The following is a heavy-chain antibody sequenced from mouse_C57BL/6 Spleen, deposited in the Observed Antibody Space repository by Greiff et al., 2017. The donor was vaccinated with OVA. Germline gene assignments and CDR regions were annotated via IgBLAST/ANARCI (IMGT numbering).Heavy chain of an antibody. CDR3: ARGTTVVANYYAMDY. CDR2: INPNNGGT. CDR1: GYTFTDYY. J-gene: IGHJ4*01. V-gene: IGHV1-26*01. D-gene: IGHD1-1*01. Sequence: EVQLQQSGPELVKPGASVTISCKASGYTFTDYYMNWVKQSHGKSLEWIGDINPNNGGTSYNQKFTGKATLTVDKSSSTAYMELRSLTSEDSAVYYCARGTTVVANYYAMDYWGQGTSVTVSS.